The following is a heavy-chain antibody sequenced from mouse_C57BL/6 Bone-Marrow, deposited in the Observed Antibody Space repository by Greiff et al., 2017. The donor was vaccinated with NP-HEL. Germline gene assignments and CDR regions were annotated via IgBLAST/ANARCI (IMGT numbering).Heavy chain of an antibody. Sequence: VKLQESGAELARPGASVKLSCKASGYTFTSYGISWVKQRTGQGLEWIGEIYPRSGNTYYNEKFKGKATLTADKSSSTAYMELRSLTSEDSAVYFCARSPYYYGSSLYAMDFWGQGTSVTVSS. D-gene: IGHD1-1*01. J-gene: IGHJ4*01. CDR1: GYTFTSYG. CDR3: ARSPYYYGSSLYAMDF. CDR2: IYPRSGNT. V-gene: IGHV1-81*01.